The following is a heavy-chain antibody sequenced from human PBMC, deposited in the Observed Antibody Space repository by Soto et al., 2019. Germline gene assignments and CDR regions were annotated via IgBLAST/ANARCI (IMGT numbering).Heavy chain of an antibody. CDR3: AHRDRASGGLFDH. CDR1: GFSLSTSGVA. Sequence: QITLKESGPTLVKPTQTLTLTCTFSGFSLSTSGVAVGWIRQSPGKALEWLSVIYWDDDNRSGPSLRNRLTITKDTSKNQVVLTMTKLDPVDTATYYCAHRDRASGGLFDHWGQGILVTVSS. CDR2: IYWDDDN. D-gene: IGHD3-10*01. V-gene: IGHV2-5*05. J-gene: IGHJ4*02.